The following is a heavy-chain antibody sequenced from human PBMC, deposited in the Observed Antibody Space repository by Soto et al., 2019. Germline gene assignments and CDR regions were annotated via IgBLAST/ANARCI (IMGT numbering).Heavy chain of an antibody. CDR2: IYYSGST. J-gene: IGHJ4*02. D-gene: IGHD4-17*01. CDR1: GGSISSGDYY. V-gene: IGHV4-61*08. Sequence: SESLSLTCTVSGGSISSGDYYWSWIRQPPGKGLEWIGYIYYSGSTNYNPSLKSRVTISVDTSKNQFSLKLSSVTAADTAVYYCARRYGPGFDYWGQGTLVTVSS. CDR3: ARRYGPGFDY.